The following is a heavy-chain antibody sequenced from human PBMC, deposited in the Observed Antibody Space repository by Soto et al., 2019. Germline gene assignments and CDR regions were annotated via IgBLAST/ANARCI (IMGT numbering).Heavy chain of an antibody. Sequence: QVQLVQSGAEVKKPGSSVKVSCKASGGTFSSYAISWVRQAPGQGLEWMGGIIPIFDTADYAQKFQGRVTIPADESTSTACMELSSLRSEDTAVYYCASHGITGTWVYYYGMDVWGQGTTVTVSS. CDR3: ASHGITGTWVYYYGMDV. CDR1: GGTFSSYA. J-gene: IGHJ6*02. CDR2: IIPIFDTA. V-gene: IGHV1-69*12. D-gene: IGHD1-7*01.